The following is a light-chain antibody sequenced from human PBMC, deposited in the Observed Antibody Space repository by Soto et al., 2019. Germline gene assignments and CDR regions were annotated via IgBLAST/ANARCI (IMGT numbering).Light chain of an antibody. J-gene: IGLJ2*01. Sequence: QSALTQPPSASGSPGQSVTISCTGTSSDVGGYNYVSWYQQHPGKAPKLMIYEVSKRPSGVPDRFSGSKSGNTASLTLSGLQAEDEADYYCSSYAGSNNFVVFGGGTQLTVL. V-gene: IGLV2-8*01. CDR1: SSDVGGYNY. CDR3: SSYAGSNNFVV. CDR2: EVS.